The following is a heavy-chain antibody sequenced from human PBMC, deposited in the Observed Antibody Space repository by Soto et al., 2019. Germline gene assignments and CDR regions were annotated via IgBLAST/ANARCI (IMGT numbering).Heavy chain of an antibody. J-gene: IGHJ4*02. V-gene: IGHV1-18*01. Sequence: QVQLVQSGAEVRKPGASVKVSCKASGYTNTGYGIYWVRQAPGQGLEWMGWISAYNGNTNYAQKLQGRVTMTTDTSTNTAYMELRSLSSDDSALYYCARVGSSASFDYWGQGTLVTVSS. D-gene: IGHD6-19*01. CDR1: GYTNTGYG. CDR3: ARVGSSASFDY. CDR2: ISAYNGNT.